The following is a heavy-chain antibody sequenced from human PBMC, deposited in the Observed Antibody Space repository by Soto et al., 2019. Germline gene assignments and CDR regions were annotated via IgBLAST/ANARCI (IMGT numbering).Heavy chain of an antibody. J-gene: IGHJ4*02. CDR1: GFTFSSYA. D-gene: IGHD6-13*01. V-gene: IGHV3-23*01. CDR3: AKDTAALPLYFDY. CDR2: ISGSGGST. Sequence: EVQLLESGGGLVQPGGSLRLSCAASGFTFSSYAMSWVRQAPGKGLEWVSAISGSGGSTYYADSVKGRFTISRDNSKNPLYLQMNSLRAEDTAVYYCAKDTAALPLYFDYWGQGTLVTVSS.